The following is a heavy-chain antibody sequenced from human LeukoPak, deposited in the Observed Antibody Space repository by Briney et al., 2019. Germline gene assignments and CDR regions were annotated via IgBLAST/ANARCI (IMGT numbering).Heavy chain of an antibody. CDR1: GFTLSNYA. D-gene: IGHD5-12*01. Sequence: GGSLRLSCAASGFTLSNYAMSWVRQAPGKGLEWVSAISGSGGSTYYADSVKGRFTISRDNSRNTLDLQMNSLRAEDTAVYYCAKDTSVAGNWFDPWGQGTLVTVSS. CDR2: ISGSGGST. J-gene: IGHJ5*02. V-gene: IGHV3-23*01. CDR3: AKDTSVAGNWFDP.